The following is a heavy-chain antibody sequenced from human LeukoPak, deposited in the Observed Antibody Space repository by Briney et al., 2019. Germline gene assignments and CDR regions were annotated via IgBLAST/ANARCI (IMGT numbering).Heavy chain of an antibody. CDR1: GGSISSYY. D-gene: IGHD2-2*02. J-gene: IGHJ5*02. CDR2: IYHSGST. Sequence: SETLSLTCTVSGGSISSYYWSWIRQPPGKGLEWIGYIYHSGSTYYNPSLKSRVTISVDRSKNQFSLKLSSVTAADTAVYYCARDIVVVPAAIGGHWFDPWGQGTLVTVSS. CDR3: ARDIVVVPAAIGGHWFDP. V-gene: IGHV4-59*12.